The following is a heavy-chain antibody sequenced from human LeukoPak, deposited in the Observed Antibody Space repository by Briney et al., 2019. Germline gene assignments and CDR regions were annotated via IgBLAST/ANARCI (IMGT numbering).Heavy chain of an antibody. CDR1: GFTFSSYT. CDR2: MSHDGSTK. D-gene: IGHD3-16*01. V-gene: IGHV3-30-3*01. Sequence: QPGGSLRLSCAASGFTFSSYTMHWVRQAPGNGLEWVAVMSHDGSTKYYADSVKGRFTISRDNSKNTLYLQMNSLRAEDTAVHYCAKDPNSIGGVIYWYFDLWGRGTVVTVSS. J-gene: IGHJ2*01. CDR3: AKDPNSIGGVIYWYFDL.